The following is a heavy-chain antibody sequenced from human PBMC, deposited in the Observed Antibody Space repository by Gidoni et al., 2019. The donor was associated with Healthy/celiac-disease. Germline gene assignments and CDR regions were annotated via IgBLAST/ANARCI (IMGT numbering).Heavy chain of an antibody. CDR3: ARARAAAGTIDY. V-gene: IGHV2-26*01. CDR2: IFSNDEK. D-gene: IGHD6-13*01. J-gene: IGHJ4*02. CDR1: GFSLSNARMG. Sequence: QVTLKESGPVLVKPTEPLTLTCTVSGFSLSNARMGVSWLRQPPGKALEWLAHIFSNDEKSYSTSLKSRLTISKDTSKSQVVLTMTNMDPVDTATYYCARARAAAGTIDYWGQGTLVTVSS.